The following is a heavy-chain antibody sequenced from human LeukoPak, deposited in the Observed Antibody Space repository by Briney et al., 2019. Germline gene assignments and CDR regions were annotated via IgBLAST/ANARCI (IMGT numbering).Heavy chain of an antibody. V-gene: IGHV5-51*01. D-gene: IGHD6-19*01. CDR1: GYSFTSYW. CDR3: ARHLGIAVAGTVAPDY. CDR2: IYPVDSDT. J-gene: IGHJ4*02. Sequence: GESMKISCTGSGYSFTSYWIGWVRQMPRKVLECMGIIYPVDSDTRYSPSFQGQVTISADKSISTAYLQWTSLKASDTAMYYCARHLGIAVAGTVAPDYWGQGTLVTVSS.